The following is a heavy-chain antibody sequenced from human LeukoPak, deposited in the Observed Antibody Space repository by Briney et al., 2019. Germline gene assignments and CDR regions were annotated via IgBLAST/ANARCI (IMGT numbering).Heavy chain of an antibody. CDR1: GGSISSYY. J-gene: IGHJ1*01. V-gene: IGHV4-59*08. CDR3: ARHSIAAAGEDIYFQH. Sequence: PSETLSLTCTVSGGSISSYYWSWIRQPPGKGLEWIGYIYYSGSTNYNPSLKSRVTMSVDTSKNQFSLKLSSVTAADTAVYYCARHSIAAAGEDIYFQHWGQGTLVTVSS. D-gene: IGHD6-13*01. CDR2: IYYSGST.